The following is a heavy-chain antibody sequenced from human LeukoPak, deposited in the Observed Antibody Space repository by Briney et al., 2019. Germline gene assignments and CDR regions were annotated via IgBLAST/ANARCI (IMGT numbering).Heavy chain of an antibody. D-gene: IGHD1-7*01. CDR1: GFTFSSYS. V-gene: IGHV3-48*01. CDR2: ISSSSSTI. CDR3: ARAYNWNYNNWFDP. J-gene: IGHJ5*02. Sequence: GGSLRLSCAASGFTFSSYSMNWVRQAPGKGLEWVSYISSSSSTIYYADSVKGRFTISRDNAKNSLYLQMNSLRAEDTAVYYCARAYNWNYNNWFDPWGQGTLVTVSS.